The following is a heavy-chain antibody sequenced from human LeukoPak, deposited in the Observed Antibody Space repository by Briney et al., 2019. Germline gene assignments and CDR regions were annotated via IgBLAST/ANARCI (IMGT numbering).Heavy chain of an antibody. D-gene: IGHD2-15*01. Sequence: SETLSLTCTVSGGSISSYYWSWIRQPPGKGLEWIGYIYYSGSTNYNPSLKSRVTISVDTSKNQFSLKLSSVTAADTAVYYCARSVEGYCSGGSCYSYYYYMDVWGKGTTVTISS. CDR3: ARSVEGYCSGGSCYSYYYYMDV. CDR1: GGSISSYY. CDR2: IYYSGST. V-gene: IGHV4-59*01. J-gene: IGHJ6*03.